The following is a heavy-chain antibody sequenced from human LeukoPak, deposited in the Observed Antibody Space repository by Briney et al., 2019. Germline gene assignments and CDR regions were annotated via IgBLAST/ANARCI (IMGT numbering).Heavy chain of an antibody. CDR3: ARSDYGGNHGY. CDR1: GGSFSGYY. CDR2: TNHSGST. Sequence: SETLSLTCAVYGGSFSGYYWSWIRQPPGKGLEWIGETNHSGSTNYNPSLKSRVTISVDTSKNQFSLKLSSVTAADTAVYYCARSDYGGNHGYWGQGALVTVSS. D-gene: IGHD4-17*01. J-gene: IGHJ4*02. V-gene: IGHV4-34*01.